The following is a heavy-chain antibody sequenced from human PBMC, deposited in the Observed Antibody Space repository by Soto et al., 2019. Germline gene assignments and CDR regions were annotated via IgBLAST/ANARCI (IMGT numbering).Heavy chain of an antibody. CDR2: ISGYNGDT. Sequence: QGQLVQSEAEVKKPGASVKVSCKASGYTFTRYGISWVRQAPGQGLEWMGGISGYNGDTTYAQKFQGRVSMTIDTPTGTAYMELRSLTSDDTAAYYCANNGQPAYYYYGLDVWGQGTKVTVSS. CDR1: GYTFTRYG. J-gene: IGHJ6*02. D-gene: IGHD2-2*01. V-gene: IGHV1-18*01. CDR3: ANNGQPAYYYYGLDV.